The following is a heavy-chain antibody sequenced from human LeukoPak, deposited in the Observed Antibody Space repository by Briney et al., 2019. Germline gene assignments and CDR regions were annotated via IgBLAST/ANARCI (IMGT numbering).Heavy chain of an antibody. CDR3: ARCGYYDFWSGYNPASFDF. CDR1: GGSISSSSYY. D-gene: IGHD3-3*01. CDR2: IYYSGST. Sequence: SETLFLSCTASGGSISSSSYYWGWIRQPPGKGLEWIGSIYYSGSTYYNSSLKSRVTISLDTSKNQFSLKLSSVTAADTAVYYCARCGYYDFWSGYNPASFDFWGQGTLVTVSS. V-gene: IGHV4-39*01. J-gene: IGHJ4*02.